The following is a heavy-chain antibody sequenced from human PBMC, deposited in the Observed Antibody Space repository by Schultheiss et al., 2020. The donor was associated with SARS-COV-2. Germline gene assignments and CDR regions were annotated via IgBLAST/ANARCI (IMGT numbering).Heavy chain of an antibody. D-gene: IGHD2-2*01. V-gene: IGHV1-18*01. CDR1: GYTFTSYG. CDR3: ATLRGSTVVVPGELFPWGRYGLDV. J-gene: IGHJ6*02. Sequence: ASVKVSCKASGYTFTSYGISWVRQAPGQGLEWMGWISAYNGNTNYAQKLQGRVTMTTDTSTSTAYMELRSLRSEDTAVYYCATLRGSTVVVPGELFPWGRYGLDVWGQGNTVTVSS. CDR2: ISAYNGNT.